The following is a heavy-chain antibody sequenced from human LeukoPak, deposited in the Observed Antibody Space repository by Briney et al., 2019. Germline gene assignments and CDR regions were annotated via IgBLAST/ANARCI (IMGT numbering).Heavy chain of an antibody. J-gene: IGHJ5*02. Sequence: ASVKVSCKASGYTFTDYYMHWVRQAPGQGLEWMGWINPNSGSTNYAQKFQGRVTMTRDTSISTAYMELSRLGSDDTAFYYCARGGGTWFDPWGQGTLVTVSS. CDR2: INPNSGST. CDR1: GYTFTDYY. D-gene: IGHD1-26*01. CDR3: ARGGGTWFDP. V-gene: IGHV1-2*02.